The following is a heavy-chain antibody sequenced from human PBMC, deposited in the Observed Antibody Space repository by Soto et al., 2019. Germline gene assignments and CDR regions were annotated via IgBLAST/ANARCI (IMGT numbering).Heavy chain of an antibody. CDR3: ARDQGGDWFDP. J-gene: IGHJ5*02. CDR1: GYTFLNYG. Sequence: QVQLVQSGADMKKPGASVRVSCKASGYTFLNYGISWVRQAPGQGLEWMGWISSYNESTHYAQIFQGRVTMTTDTSTNTAYMALRSLRSDDTAVYYCARDQGGDWFDPWGQGTLVTVSS. V-gene: IGHV1-18*04. D-gene: IGHD1-26*01. CDR2: ISSYNEST.